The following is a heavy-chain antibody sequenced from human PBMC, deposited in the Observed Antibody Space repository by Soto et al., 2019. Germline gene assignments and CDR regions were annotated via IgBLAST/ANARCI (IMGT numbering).Heavy chain of an antibody. CDR1: GGTFSTYA. CDR2: SIPIFGTT. D-gene: IGHD1-26*01. CDR3: ARGVGAYYFDY. V-gene: IGHV1-69*01. J-gene: IGHJ4*02. Sequence: QVQLVQSGAEVKKPGSSVKVSCKASGGTFSTYAITWVRQAPGQGLEWLGGSIPIFGTTDYARKFQGRVTITAAESTSTVFIELSSLTSEDTAVYYCARGVGAYYFDYWGQGTLVTVSS.